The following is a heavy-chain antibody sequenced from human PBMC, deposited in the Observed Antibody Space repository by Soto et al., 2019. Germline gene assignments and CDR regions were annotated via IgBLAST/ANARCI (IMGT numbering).Heavy chain of an antibody. V-gene: IGHV3-9*01. D-gene: IGHD2-15*01. Sequence: EVQLVESGGGLVQPGRSLRLSCAASGFTFDDYAMHWVRQAPGKGLEWVSGISWNSGSIGYADSVKGRFTISRDNAKNSLYLQMNSLRAEDTALYYCAKDMYAVVAARFDYWGQGTLVTVSS. CDR3: AKDMYAVVAARFDY. CDR1: GFTFDDYA. CDR2: ISWNSGSI. J-gene: IGHJ4*02.